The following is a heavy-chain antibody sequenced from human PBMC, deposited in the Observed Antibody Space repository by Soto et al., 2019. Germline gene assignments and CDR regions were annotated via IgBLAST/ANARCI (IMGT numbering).Heavy chain of an antibody. J-gene: IGHJ5*02. CDR3: ARSSIAALWFDP. CDR2: IYYSGST. D-gene: IGHD6-6*01. Sequence: SETLSLTCTVSGGSISSSSYYWGWIRQPPGKGLEWIGSIYYSGSTYYNPSLKSRVTISVDTSKNQFSLKLSSVTAADTAVYYCARSSIAALWFDPWGQGTLVTVSS. CDR1: GGSISSSSYY. V-gene: IGHV4-39*01.